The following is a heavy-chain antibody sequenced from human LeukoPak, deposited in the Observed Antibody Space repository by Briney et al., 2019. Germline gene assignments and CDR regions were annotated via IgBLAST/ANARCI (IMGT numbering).Heavy chain of an antibody. CDR1: AFSFSSYA. CDR2: ISGGGST. CDR3: AKDPYYSSSQHYFDY. J-gene: IGHJ4*02. Sequence: GGSLRLSCAASAFSFSSYAMSWVRQAPGKGLEWVSAISGGGSTYYADSVKGRFTISRDNSKNTLYLQMNSLRAEDTAVYYCAKDPYYSSSQHYFDYWGQGTLVTVSS. D-gene: IGHD6-13*01. V-gene: IGHV3-23*01.